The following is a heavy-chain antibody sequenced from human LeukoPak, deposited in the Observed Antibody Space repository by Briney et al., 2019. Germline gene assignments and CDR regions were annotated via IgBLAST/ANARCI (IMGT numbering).Heavy chain of an antibody. CDR2: VNPNSGGT. V-gene: IGHV1-2*02. Sequence: GASVTVSCKASVYTVTGYYMHWVRQPPGQGLEWMGWVNPNSGGTNYAQKFQGRGTMTRDTCISTVYMELSRLISDDTAVYYGARGSVFLTTYRGGNWFDPWGQGTLVTVSS. CDR3: ARGSVFLTTYRGGNWFDP. D-gene: IGHD1-1*01. CDR1: VYTVTGYY. J-gene: IGHJ5*01.